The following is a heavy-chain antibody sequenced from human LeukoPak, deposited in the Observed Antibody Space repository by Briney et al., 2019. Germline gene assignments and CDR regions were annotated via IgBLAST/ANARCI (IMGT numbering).Heavy chain of an antibody. CDR2: ISGSGGRT. CDR3: AKDRETYCSSSSCFWDWFDP. V-gene: IGHV3-23*01. Sequence: PGGSLRLXCAASGSTFSSYAMSWVRQAPGKGLEWVSTISGSGGRTHYADSVKGRFTISRDNSKNTLYLQMNSLRAEDTAVYYCAKDRETYCSSSSCFWDWFDPWGQGTLVTVSS. D-gene: IGHD2-2*01. J-gene: IGHJ5*02. CDR1: GSTFSSYA.